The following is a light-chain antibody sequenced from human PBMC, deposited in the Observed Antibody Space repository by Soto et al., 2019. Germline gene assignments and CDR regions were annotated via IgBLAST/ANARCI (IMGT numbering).Light chain of an antibody. CDR3: QQYYNLPRT. Sequence: DIQMTQSPSSLSASVGDRVTITFQASQDISNYLNWYQQKPGKAPNLLIYDASSLDRGVPSRFSGSGSGTDFTFTISSLQPEDMATYYCQQYYNLPRTVGGGTKVDSK. J-gene: IGKJ4*01. CDR1: QDISNY. CDR2: DAS. V-gene: IGKV1-33*01.